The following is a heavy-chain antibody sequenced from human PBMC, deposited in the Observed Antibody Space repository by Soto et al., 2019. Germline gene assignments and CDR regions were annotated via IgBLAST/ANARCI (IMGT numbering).Heavy chain of an antibody. Sequence: GGSLRLSCAASGFTVSSNYMSWVRQAPGKGLEWVSVLYSGGSTYYADSVKGRFTISSDNSKNTLYLQMNSLRVEDTAVYYCARDTYYDSSGFGSLWGQGTLVTVSS. V-gene: IGHV3-53*01. CDR2: LYSGGST. CDR3: ARDTYYDSSGFGSL. J-gene: IGHJ4*02. D-gene: IGHD3-22*01. CDR1: GFTVSSNY.